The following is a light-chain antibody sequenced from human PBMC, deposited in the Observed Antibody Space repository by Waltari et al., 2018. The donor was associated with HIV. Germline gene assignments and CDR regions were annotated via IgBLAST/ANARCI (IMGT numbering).Light chain of an antibody. V-gene: IGLV2-8*01. CDR1: SRDLGGYNY. J-gene: IGLJ2*01. CDR3: SSYAPTNNFYVL. CDR2: EVT. Sequence: QSALTQPPSASGSPGQSVTIPCPATSRDLGGYNYVSWYQQHPGKAPKLIMTEVTKRPSGVPDRFSGSKSGNTASLTVSGLQAEDEAHYYCSSYAPTNNFYVLFGGGTALTVL.